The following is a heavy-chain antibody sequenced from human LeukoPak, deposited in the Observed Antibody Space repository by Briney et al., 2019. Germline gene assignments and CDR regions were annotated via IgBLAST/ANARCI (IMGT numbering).Heavy chain of an antibody. J-gene: IGHJ3*02. CDR3: ARSLFWDISAPGAFDI. D-gene: IGHD3-10*02. Sequence: GGSLRLSCAASGFTFSTYNMNWVRQAPGKGLEWVSSISGSSSYIYYADSVKGRFSISRDNAKNSLYLQMNSLRAEDTAVYYCARSLFWDISAPGAFDIWGQGTMVTVSS. V-gene: IGHV3-21*01. CDR2: ISGSSSYI. CDR1: GFTFSTYN.